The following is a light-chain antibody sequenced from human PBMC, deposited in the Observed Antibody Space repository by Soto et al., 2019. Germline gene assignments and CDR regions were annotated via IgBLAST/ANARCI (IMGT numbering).Light chain of an antibody. Sequence: DIQLTQSPSFLSASVGDRVTITCRASRGISSYLVWYQQKPWKAPKLLIYGASTLQSGVPSRFSGSGPGTEFTLTISSLQPEDFATYYCQQLNSYPLTFGGGTKVEIK. CDR2: GAS. J-gene: IGKJ4*01. CDR3: QQLNSYPLT. CDR1: RGISSY. V-gene: IGKV1-9*01.